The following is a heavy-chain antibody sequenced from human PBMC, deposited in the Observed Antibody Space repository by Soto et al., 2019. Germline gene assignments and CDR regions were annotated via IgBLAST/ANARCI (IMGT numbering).Heavy chain of an antibody. Sequence: PSETLSLTCVVSGGSISSGCYSWSWIRQPPGKGLEWIGYIYHSGSTYYNPSLKSRVTISVDRSKNQFSLKLSSVTAADTAVYYCARSPPVIGANWFDPWGQGTLVTVSS. V-gene: IGHV4-30-2*01. CDR3: ARSPPVIGANWFDP. CDR1: GGSISSGCYS. D-gene: IGHD1-26*01. J-gene: IGHJ5*02. CDR2: IYHSGST.